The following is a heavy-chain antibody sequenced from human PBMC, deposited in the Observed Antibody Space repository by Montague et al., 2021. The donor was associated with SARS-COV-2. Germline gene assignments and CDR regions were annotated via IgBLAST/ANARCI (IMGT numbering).Heavy chain of an antibody. J-gene: IGHJ5*02. CDR1: GGSISSDNW. Sequence: SETLSLTCAVSGGSISSDNWWSWVRQSPGKGLEWIGEIFHSGSTNYNPSLKSRVTMSVDKSKNDFSLKLSPVTAADTAMYYCARRVTMVPGVTKRNNWFYPWGRGILVTVSS. CDR3: ARRVTMVPGVTKRNNWFYP. D-gene: IGHD3-10*01. V-gene: IGHV4-4*02. CDR2: IFHSGST.